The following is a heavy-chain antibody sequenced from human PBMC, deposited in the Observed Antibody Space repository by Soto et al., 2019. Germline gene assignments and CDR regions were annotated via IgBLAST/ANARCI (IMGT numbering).Heavy chain of an antibody. Sequence: EVQLVESGGGLVQPGGSLRLSCSASGFTFSSYAMHWVRQAPGKGLEYVSAISSNGGSTYYADSVKGRFTISRDNSKNTLYLQMSSLRAEDTAVYYCVNRDSSSSFVEAFDIWGQGTMVTVSS. CDR2: ISSNGGST. CDR3: VNRDSSSSFVEAFDI. CDR1: GFTFSSYA. D-gene: IGHD6-6*01. J-gene: IGHJ3*02. V-gene: IGHV3-64D*06.